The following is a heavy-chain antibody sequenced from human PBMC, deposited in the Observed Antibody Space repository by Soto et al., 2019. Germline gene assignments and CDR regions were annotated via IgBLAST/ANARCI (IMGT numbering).Heavy chain of an antibody. CDR3: ARDSPSCGSSSCLFDR. CDR2: INSDGSST. D-gene: IGHD2-2*01. V-gene: IGHV3-74*01. Sequence: GGSLRLSCTTFSGYWMHWVRQAPGKGLVWVSRINSDGSSTSYADSVKGRFTISRDNVKNLAFLQMNSLRDEDTAVYFCARDSPSCGSSSCLFDRWGQGTLVTVSS. J-gene: IGHJ4*02. CDR1: FSGYW.